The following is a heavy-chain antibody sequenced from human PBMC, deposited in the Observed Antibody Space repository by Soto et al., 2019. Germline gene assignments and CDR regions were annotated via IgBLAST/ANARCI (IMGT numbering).Heavy chain of an antibody. V-gene: IGHV2-5*02. D-gene: IGHD6-25*01. CDR1: GFSLSTSGVG. CDR2: IYWDDIK. CDR3: AHRQRSGATWFDP. J-gene: IGHJ5*02. Sequence: QITLKESGPSLVKPTQTLTLTCMFPGFSLSTSGVGVGWIRQPPGQALEWLALIYWDDIKRYSPSLRSRLTSTKDTYKNQVVLTMTNLDPVDTGTYYFAHRQRSGATWFDPWGQGTLVTVSS.